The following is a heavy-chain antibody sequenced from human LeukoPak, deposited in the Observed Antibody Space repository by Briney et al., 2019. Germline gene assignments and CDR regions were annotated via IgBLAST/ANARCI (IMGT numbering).Heavy chain of an antibody. CDR3: AKSDPPLPY. CDR1: GFTFSNER. V-gene: IGHV3-74*01. J-gene: IGHJ4*02. CDR2: INNDGSNP. Sequence: GRSLRLSCAASGFTFSNERMHSVRQDPGKGLLWVSHINNDGSNPTYADSVMGRFTISRDNAKSTLYLHMNSLRAEDTGVYFCAKSDPPLPYWGQGTLVTVSS.